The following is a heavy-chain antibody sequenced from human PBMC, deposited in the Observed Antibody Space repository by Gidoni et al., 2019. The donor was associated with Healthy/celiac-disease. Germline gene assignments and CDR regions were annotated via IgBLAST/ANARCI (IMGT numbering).Heavy chain of an antibody. J-gene: IGHJ6*02. Sequence: QVQLVESGGGVVQPGRSLRLSCAASGFTFSSYAMHWVRKAPGKGLEWVEVISYDGSNKYYADSVKGRFTISRDNSKNTLYLQMNSLRAEDTAVYYCARDRGLGTYYYYYYGMDVWGQGTTVTVSS. CDR2: ISYDGSNK. D-gene: IGHD7-27*01. CDR3: ARDRGLGTYYYYYYGMDV. V-gene: IGHV3-30-3*01. CDR1: GFTFSSYA.